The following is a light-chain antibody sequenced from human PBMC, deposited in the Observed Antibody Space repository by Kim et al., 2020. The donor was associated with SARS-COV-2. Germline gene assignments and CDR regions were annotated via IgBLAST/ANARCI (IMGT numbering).Light chain of an antibody. Sequence: ASVGERVTISCRASQSISRWFAWDQLKQERAPQSLIYAASSLQSGVPSRCSGRGSGTDFTLTISSRQPEDFAAYYCQQYNNYPRTFGQGTRVDIK. J-gene: IGKJ1*01. V-gene: IGKV1D-16*01. CDR2: AAS. CDR1: QSISRW. CDR3: QQYNNYPRT.